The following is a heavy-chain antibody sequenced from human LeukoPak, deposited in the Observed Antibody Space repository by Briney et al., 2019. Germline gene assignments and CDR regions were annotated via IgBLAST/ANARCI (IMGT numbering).Heavy chain of an antibody. D-gene: IGHD3-10*01. Sequence: PGGSLRLSCAASGFTLNSYAMTWVRQAPGKGRVWGSTISGGCVTTNYAGSVKGRFAVSRDNSKNTLYLQMNSLRAEDTAVYYCAKRVYGYLDYWGQGTLVTVSS. CDR1: GFTLNSYA. CDR2: ISGGCVTT. CDR3: AKRVYGYLDY. V-gene: IGHV3-23*01. J-gene: IGHJ4*02.